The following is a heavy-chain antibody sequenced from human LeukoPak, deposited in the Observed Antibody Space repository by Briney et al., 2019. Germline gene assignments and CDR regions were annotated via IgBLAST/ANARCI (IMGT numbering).Heavy chain of an antibody. V-gene: IGHV3-21*01. CDR2: ISSSSSYI. CDR3: ARESGSGEFDY. CDR1: RFTFSNYK. D-gene: IGHD2-15*01. Sequence: PGGSLRLSCAASRFTFSNYKVNWVRQAPGKGLEWVSSISSSSSYIYYADSVKGRFTISRDNARNSLYLQMNSLRAEDTAVYYCARESGSGEFDYWGQGTLVTVSS. J-gene: IGHJ4*02.